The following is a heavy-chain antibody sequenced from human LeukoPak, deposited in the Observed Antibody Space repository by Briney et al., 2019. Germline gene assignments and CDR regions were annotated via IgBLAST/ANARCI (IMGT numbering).Heavy chain of an antibody. J-gene: IGHJ5*02. CDR2: IYPGDSET. Sequence: GEPLKISCKAAGYSFTNYWIGWVRQIPGKGLEWMSIIYPGDSETRYSPSSQGQVTISADKSTDTAYLQWSSLKASDTAIYYCARRYCSRTSWRIGTNWFDPWGQGTLVTVSS. V-gene: IGHV5-51*01. D-gene: IGHD2-2*01. CDR1: GYSFTNYW. CDR3: ARRYCSRTSWRIGTNWFDP.